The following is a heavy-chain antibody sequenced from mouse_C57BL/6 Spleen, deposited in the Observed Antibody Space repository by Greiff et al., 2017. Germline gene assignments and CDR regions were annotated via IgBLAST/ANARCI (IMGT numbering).Heavy chain of an antibody. V-gene: IGHV1-26*01. Sequence: EVQLQQSGPELVKPGASVKISCKASGYTFTDYYMNWVKQSHGKSLEWIGDINPNNGGTSYNQKFKGKATLTVDKSSSTAYMELRSLTAEDSAVYYCARWETTVVARDYAMDYWGQGTSVTVSS. J-gene: IGHJ4*01. CDR1: GYTFTDYY. CDR3: ARWETTVVARDYAMDY. CDR2: INPNNGGT. D-gene: IGHD1-1*01.